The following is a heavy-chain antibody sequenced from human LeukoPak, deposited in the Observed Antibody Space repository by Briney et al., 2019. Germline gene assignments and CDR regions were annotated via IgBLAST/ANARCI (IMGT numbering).Heavy chain of an antibody. D-gene: IGHD1-1*01. J-gene: IGHJ4*02. Sequence: ASLRVSCKASGYTFTNYEINWVRQAPGQGVEWMAWISSYSGNTDYAQTFQGRVTMTTDTSTSTAYMELRSLRSDDTAVYYRARRQGTTLNFDYWGQGTLVTVSS. CDR2: ISSYSGNT. V-gene: IGHV1-18*01. CDR1: GYTFTNYE. CDR3: ARRQGTTLNFDY.